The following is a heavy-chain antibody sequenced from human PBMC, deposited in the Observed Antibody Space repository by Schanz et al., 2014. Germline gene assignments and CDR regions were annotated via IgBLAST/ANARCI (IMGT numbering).Heavy chain of an antibody. CDR2: LNPSDSRT. V-gene: IGHV1-46*01. Sequence: QVQLVQSGAEVKKPGASVKVSCKASGYTFISYFIHWVRQAPGQGLEWMGLLNPSDSRTYFAQNFLGRVTVTSETSTSTAYMELSSLRSEDTAVYYCARERGVRGGGVWKVNWFDPWGQGTLVTVSS. CDR3: ARERGVRGGGVWKVNWFDP. D-gene: IGHD3-10*01. CDR1: GYTFISYF. J-gene: IGHJ5*02.